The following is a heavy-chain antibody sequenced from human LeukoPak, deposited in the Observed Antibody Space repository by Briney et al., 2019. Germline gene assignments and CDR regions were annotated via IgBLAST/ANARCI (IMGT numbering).Heavy chain of an antibody. V-gene: IGHV4-4*07. D-gene: IGHD5-12*01. CDR1: GGSISNYY. Sequence: SETLSLTCTVSGGSISNYYWSWIRQPAGKGLEWIGRIYSSGTTIYNPSLKSRVTMSVDTAKNQFSLKLSSVTAADTAVYFCASGSSGYDPWGQGTLVTVSS. CDR2: IYSSGTT. CDR3: ASGSSGYDP. J-gene: IGHJ5*02.